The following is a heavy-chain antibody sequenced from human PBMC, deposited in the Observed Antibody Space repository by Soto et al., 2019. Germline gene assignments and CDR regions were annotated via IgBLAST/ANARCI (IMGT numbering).Heavy chain of an antibody. CDR1: GVSFSFYY. CDR3: AREGRYFDL. Sequence: QLQLQQRGAGLLKPSETLSLTCAVYGVSFSFYYWSWIRQPPGKGLEWIGEINHSGSTNYNTSLKSGVTISVETSKKQVSLKLSSVTAADTAVYDCAREGRYFDLWVRGTLVTVSS. CDR2: INHSGST. V-gene: IGHV4-34*01. J-gene: IGHJ2*01.